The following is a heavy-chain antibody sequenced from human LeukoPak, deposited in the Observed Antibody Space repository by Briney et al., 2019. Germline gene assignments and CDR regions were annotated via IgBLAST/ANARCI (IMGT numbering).Heavy chain of an antibody. J-gene: IGHJ5*02. D-gene: IGHD3-10*01. CDR3: ATDYTARGSESRGPPRWFDP. CDR2: FDPEDGET. CDR1: GYTLTELS. Sequence: ASVKVSCKVSGYTLTELSMHWVRQAPGKGLEWMGGFDPEDGETIYAQKFQGRVTMTEDTSTDTAYMELSSLRSEDTAVYYCATDYTARGSESRGPPRWFDPWGQGTLVTVSS. V-gene: IGHV1-24*01.